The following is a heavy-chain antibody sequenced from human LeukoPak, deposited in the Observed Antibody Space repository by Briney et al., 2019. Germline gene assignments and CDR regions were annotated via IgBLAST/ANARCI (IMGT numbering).Heavy chain of an antibody. CDR3: VRCSGWYVVDYYYYMDV. CDR2: INHSGST. D-gene: IGHD6-19*01. Sequence: SSETLSLTCAVYGGSFSGYYWSWIRQPPGKGLEWIGEINHSGSTNYNPSLKSRVTISVDTSKNQFSLKLSSVTAADTAVYYCVRCSGWYVVDYYYYMDVWGKGTTVTVSS. V-gene: IGHV4-34*01. CDR1: GGSFSGYY. J-gene: IGHJ6*03.